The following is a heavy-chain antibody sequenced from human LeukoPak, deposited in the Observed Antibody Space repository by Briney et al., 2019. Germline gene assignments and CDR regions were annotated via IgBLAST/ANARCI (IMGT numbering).Heavy chain of an antibody. CDR3: ARTGRGWSYFDY. CDR1: GGSISSYY. Sequence: SETLSLTCTVSGGSISSYYWSWIRQPPGKGLEWIGYIYYSGSTNYNPSLKSRVTISVDTSKNQFSLKLSSVTAADTAVYYCARTGRGWSYFDYWGQGTLVTVSS. J-gene: IGHJ4*02. V-gene: IGHV4-59*08. CDR2: IYYSGST. D-gene: IGHD2-15*01.